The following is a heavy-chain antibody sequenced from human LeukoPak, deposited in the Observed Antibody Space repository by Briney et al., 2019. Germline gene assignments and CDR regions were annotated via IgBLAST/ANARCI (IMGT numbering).Heavy chain of an antibody. V-gene: IGHV4-39*02. CDR2: MSYSGST. J-gene: IGHJ2*01. D-gene: IGHD6-19*01. CDR3: ARLPYTSGWHGWYFDL. Sequence: SETLSLTCTVSGGYTNSRNYFWGWIRQPPGKGLEWIASMSYSGSTYYNPSLKSRVSISVNTSKIHFSLRLSSVTAADTAVYYCARLPYTSGWHGWYFDLWGRGTLVTVSS. CDR1: GGYTNSRNYF.